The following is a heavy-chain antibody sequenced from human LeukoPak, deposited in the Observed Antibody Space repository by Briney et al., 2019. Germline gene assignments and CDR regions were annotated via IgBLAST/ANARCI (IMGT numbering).Heavy chain of an antibody. D-gene: IGHD3-10*01. CDR3: AKDHSYYGSGPEDAFDI. V-gene: IGHV3-23*01. Sequence: GGSLRLSCAAPGFTFSSYAMSWVRQAPGKGLEWVSAISGSGGSTYYADSVKGRFTISRDNSKNTLYLQMNSLRAEDTAVYYCAKDHSYYGSGPEDAFDIWGQGTMVTVSS. J-gene: IGHJ3*02. CDR1: GFTFSSYA. CDR2: ISGSGGST.